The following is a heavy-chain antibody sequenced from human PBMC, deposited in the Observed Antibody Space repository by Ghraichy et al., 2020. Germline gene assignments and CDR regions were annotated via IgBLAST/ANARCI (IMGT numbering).Heavy chain of an antibody. D-gene: IGHD2-2*01. CDR1: GFTFSDYA. J-gene: IGHJ4*02. CDR3: AKYCSSSSCYAGFDY. CDR2: ISNGGDST. V-gene: IGHV3-23*01. Sequence: GGSLRLSCAASGFTFSDYAMNWVRQTPGKGLEWVSAISNGGDSTYYADSVKGRFTISRDNSQNTLYLQMNSLRAEDTAVYYCAKYCSSSSCYAGFDYWGQGTLVTVSS.